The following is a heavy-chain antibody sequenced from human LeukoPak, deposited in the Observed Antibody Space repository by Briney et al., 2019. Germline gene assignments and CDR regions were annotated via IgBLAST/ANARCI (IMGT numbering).Heavy chain of an antibody. Sequence: GSLRLSCAASGFTFSSYEMNWVRQPPGKGLEWIGSVYYSGSTYYSPSLKSRVTISVDTSKNQFSLSLSSVTAADTAVYYCARSRSPFNWFDPWGQGTLVTVSS. CDR3: ARSRSPFNWFDP. V-gene: IGHV4-39*07. CDR1: GFTFSSYE. CDR2: VYYSGST. J-gene: IGHJ5*02.